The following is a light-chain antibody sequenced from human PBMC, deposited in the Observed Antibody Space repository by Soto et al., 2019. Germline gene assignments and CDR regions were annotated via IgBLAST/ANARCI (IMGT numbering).Light chain of an antibody. CDR3: SSYTRSSTLV. CDR1: SSDIGDYNY. J-gene: IGLJ1*01. V-gene: IGLV2-14*01. Sequence: QSALTQPASVSGSPGQSITISCTGTSSDIGDYNYVSWYQQHPGKAPKLIIYEVSNRPSGVSNRFSGSKSGNTASLNISGLQAEDEADYYCSSYTRSSTLVFGTGTKLTVL. CDR2: EVS.